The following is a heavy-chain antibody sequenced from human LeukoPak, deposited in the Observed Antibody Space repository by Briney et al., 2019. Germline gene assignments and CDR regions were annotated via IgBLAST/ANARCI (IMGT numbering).Heavy chain of an antibody. J-gene: IGHJ4*02. CDR2: ITSNSATI. D-gene: IGHD3-16*01. CDR1: GFTFSVYS. Sequence: PGESLRLSCAASGFTFSVYSMNWVRQPPGMGLEWVSYITSNSATIQYADSVKGRFTISRDNAKSSLSLQMNSLRDEDTAVYYCARSVGGHFDYWGQGMLVTVSS. V-gene: IGHV3-48*02. CDR3: ARSVGGHFDY.